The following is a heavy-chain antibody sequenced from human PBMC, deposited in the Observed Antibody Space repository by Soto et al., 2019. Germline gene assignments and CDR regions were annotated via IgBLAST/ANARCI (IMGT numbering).Heavy chain of an antibody. CDR3: ARGPAYYYYGMDV. J-gene: IGHJ6*02. CDR2: IKPDGREK. D-gene: IGHD2-2*01. Sequence: EVQLVESGGGLVQPGGSLRLSCAASGFTFSSYWMSWVRQAPGKGLEWVANIKPDGREKYYVASVKGRFTISRDNAKNSLYRHMNSLRAEDTAVYYCARGPAYYYYGMDVSGQGTTVTVS. CDR1: GFTFSSYW. V-gene: IGHV3-7*01.